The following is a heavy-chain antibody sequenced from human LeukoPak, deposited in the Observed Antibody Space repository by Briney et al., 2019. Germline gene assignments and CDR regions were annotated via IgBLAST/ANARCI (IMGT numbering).Heavy chain of an antibody. J-gene: IGHJ4*02. Sequence: ETGGSLRLSCAASGFTFSSNPMSWVRQAPGKGLEWVSGISYGGGSTYYADSVKGRFTISRDKSKNTLYLQMNSLRSEDTAEYYCAKRIAARTPYYFDYWGQGTLVTVSS. CDR2: ISYGGGST. D-gene: IGHD6-13*01. CDR3: AKRIAARTPYYFDY. CDR1: GFTFSSNP. V-gene: IGHV3-23*01.